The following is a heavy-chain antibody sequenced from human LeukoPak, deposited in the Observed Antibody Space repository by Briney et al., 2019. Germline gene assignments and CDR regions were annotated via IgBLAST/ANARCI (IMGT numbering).Heavy chain of an antibody. CDR1: GGSISSYY. Sequence: SETLSLTCTVSGGSISSYYWSWIRQPAGKGLEWIGRIYTSGSTNYNPSLKSRVTMSVDTSRNQFSLKLSSVTAADTAVYYCARVVYCTDGVCYSRWYFDLWGRGTLVTVSS. D-gene: IGHD2-8*01. CDR3: ARVVYCTDGVCYSRWYFDL. J-gene: IGHJ2*01. V-gene: IGHV4-4*07. CDR2: IYTSGST.